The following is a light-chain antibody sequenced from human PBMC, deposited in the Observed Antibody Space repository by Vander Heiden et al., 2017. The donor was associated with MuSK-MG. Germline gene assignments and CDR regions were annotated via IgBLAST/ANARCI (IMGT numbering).Light chain of an antibody. V-gene: IGLV1-47*02. Sequence: SLLTHPLSQSGTPGQRVTTSCAGSSSNIDSNYVHWLPHLPGWAPKLLPYTNEEPPSGVPDRFSGATSGTNASPVISGVRSEEEADDYCAGSDDSLSGLVFGGGTKLTVL. CDR3: AGSDDSLSGLV. J-gene: IGLJ3*02. CDR1: SSNIDSNY. CDR2: TNE.